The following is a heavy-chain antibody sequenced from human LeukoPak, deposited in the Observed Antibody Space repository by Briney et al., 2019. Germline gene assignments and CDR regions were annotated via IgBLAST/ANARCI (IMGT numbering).Heavy chain of an antibody. J-gene: IGHJ4*02. CDR1: GGSFSGYY. V-gene: IGHV4-34*01. CDR3: ARTGSTVTMLYPFDH. Sequence: NASETLSLTCAVDGGSFSGYYWSWIRQPPGKGLEWIGEINHSGSTNYNSSLKSRVTISVDTSKNQFSLRLSSVTAADTAVYYCARTGSTVTMLYPFDHWGQGTLVTVSS. CDR2: INHSGST. D-gene: IGHD4-17*01.